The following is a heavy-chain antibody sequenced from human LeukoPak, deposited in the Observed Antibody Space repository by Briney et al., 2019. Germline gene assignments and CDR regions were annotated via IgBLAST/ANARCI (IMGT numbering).Heavy chain of an antibody. CDR3: ARSRAYDYHFDN. V-gene: IGHV4-59*01. D-gene: IGHD5-12*01. CDR2: IFYSGST. J-gene: IGHJ4*02. CDR1: GVSINSYD. Sequence: SETLSLTCTVSGVSINSYDWSWIRQSPGKGLEWIGFIFYSGSTNYNPSLKCRVTISVDTSKNQFSLKLTSVTAADTAVYYCARSRAYDYHFDNWGQGTLVTVSS.